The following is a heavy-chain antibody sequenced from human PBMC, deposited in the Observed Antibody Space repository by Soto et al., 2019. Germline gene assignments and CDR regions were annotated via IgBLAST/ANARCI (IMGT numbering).Heavy chain of an antibody. Sequence: SETLSLTCTVSGGSISSRSYYWGWIRQPPGKGLEWIGSIYYSGNTYYNPSLKSRVTISVDTAKNQFSLKLSSVTAADTAVYYCASPKIAFYNWFDPWGQGTLVTVSS. CDR1: GGSISSRSYY. D-gene: IGHD3-3*02. J-gene: IGHJ5*02. CDR2: IYYSGNT. V-gene: IGHV4-39*01. CDR3: ASPKIAFYNWFDP.